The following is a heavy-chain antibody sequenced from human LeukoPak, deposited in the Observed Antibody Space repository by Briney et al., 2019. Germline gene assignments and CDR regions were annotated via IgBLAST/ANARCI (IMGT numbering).Heavy chain of an antibody. CDR3: AELGITMIGGV. J-gene: IGHJ6*04. CDR1: GFTFSSYW. V-gene: IGHV3-74*01. Sequence: GGSLRLSCVASGFTFSSYWMHWVRQAPGKGLLWVSRINSDGSSTSYADSVKGRFTVSRDNAKNSLYLQMNSLRDEGTAVYYCAELGITMIGGVWGKGTTVTISS. CDR2: INSDGSST. D-gene: IGHD3-10*02.